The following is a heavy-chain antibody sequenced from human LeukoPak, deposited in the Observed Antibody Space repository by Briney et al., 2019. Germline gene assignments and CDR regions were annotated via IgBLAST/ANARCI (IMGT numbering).Heavy chain of an antibody. CDR1: GYTFTGYY. CDR3: ARCPLYSSSCLRFDP. Sequence: ASVKVSCKASGYTFTGYYMRWVRQAPGQGLEWMGWINPNSGGTNYAQKFQGRVTMSGDTSMTTAYMELSRLTSDDTAVYYCARCPLYSSSCLRFDPWGQGTLVTVSS. D-gene: IGHD6-13*01. V-gene: IGHV1-2*02. J-gene: IGHJ5*02. CDR2: INPNSGGT.